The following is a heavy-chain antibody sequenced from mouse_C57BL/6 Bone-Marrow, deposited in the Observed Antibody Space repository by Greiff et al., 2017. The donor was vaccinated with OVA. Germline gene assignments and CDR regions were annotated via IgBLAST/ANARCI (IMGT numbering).Heavy chain of an antibody. Sequence: EVKLQESGPGLVKPSQSLSLTCSVTGYSITSGYYWNWIRQFPGNKLEWMGYISYDGSNNYNPSLKNRISITRDTSKNQFFLKLNSVTTEDTATYYCARAQYYYGSSYPGFAYWGQGTLVTVSA. D-gene: IGHD1-1*01. CDR2: ISYDGSN. CDR1: GYSITSGYY. J-gene: IGHJ3*01. V-gene: IGHV3-6*01. CDR3: ARAQYYYGSSYPGFAY.